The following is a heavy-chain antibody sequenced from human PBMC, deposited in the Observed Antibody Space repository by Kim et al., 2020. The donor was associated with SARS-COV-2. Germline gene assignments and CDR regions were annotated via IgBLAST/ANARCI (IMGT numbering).Heavy chain of an antibody. J-gene: IGHJ6*02. V-gene: IGHV3-21*04. CDR1: GFTFSSYS. Sequence: GGSLRLSCAASGFTFSSYSMNWVRQAPGKGLEWVSSIISSSSYIYYADSVKGRFTISRDNAKNSLYLQMNSLRAEDTAVYYCARDSLPPNSSGWYFRRKYYYYGMDVWGQGTTVTVSS. CDR3: ARDSLPPNSSGWYFRRKYYYYGMDV. D-gene: IGHD6-19*01. CDR2: IISSSSYI.